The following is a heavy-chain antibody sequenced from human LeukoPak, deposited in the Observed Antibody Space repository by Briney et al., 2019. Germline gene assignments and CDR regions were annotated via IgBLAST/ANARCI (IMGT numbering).Heavy chain of an antibody. Sequence: GGSLRLSCAASGFTFSSYGMSWVRQAPGKGLEWVSAISGSGGSTYYADSVKGRFTISRDNSKNTLYLQMHSLRAEDTAVYYCAREVRGYCSGGSCYSPAEYFQHWGQGTLVTVSS. V-gene: IGHV3-23*01. CDR1: GFTFSSYG. D-gene: IGHD2-15*01. CDR2: ISGSGGST. CDR3: AREVRGYCSGGSCYSPAEYFQH. J-gene: IGHJ1*01.